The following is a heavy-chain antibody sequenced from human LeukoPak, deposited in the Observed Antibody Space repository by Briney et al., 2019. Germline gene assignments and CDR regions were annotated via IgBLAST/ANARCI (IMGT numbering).Heavy chain of an antibody. CDR1: GFTLTRYN. CDR2: ISSGGGDI. CDR3: ARDFQWSLDY. V-gene: IGHV3-48*02. D-gene: IGHD6-19*01. J-gene: IGHJ4*02. Sequence: PGRSLRLSCEASGFTLTRYNMHWVRQAPGKGLEWISYISSGGGDIYYADSVKGRVTISRDKGKNSLYLQMNSLRDEDTAVYYCARDFQWSLDYWGQGTLVTVSS.